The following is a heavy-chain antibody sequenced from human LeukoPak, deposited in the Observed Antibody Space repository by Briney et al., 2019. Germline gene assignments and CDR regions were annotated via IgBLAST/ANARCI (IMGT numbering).Heavy chain of an antibody. V-gene: IGHV1-18*01. J-gene: IGHJ6*02. CDR1: GYTFTGYG. Sequence: ASVKVSCKASGYTFTGYGISWVRQAPGQGLEWMGWISAYTGNTNYAQKLQGRVTMTTDTSTSTAYMELRSLRSDDTAVYYCARDGVPAAMHYYYGMDVWGQGTTVTVSS. CDR3: ARDGVPAAMHYYYGMDV. CDR2: ISAYTGNT. D-gene: IGHD2-2*01.